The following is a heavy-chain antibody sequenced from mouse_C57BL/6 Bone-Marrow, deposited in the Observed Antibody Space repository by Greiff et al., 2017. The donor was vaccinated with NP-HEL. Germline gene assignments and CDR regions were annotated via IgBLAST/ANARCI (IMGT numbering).Heavy chain of an antibody. CDR1: GFSLSTSGMG. CDR2: IYWDDDQ. CDR3: ARRRNGHGKGFDY. V-gene: IGHV8-12*01. Sequence: ESGPGILQSSQTLSLTCSFSGFSLSTSGMGVSWIRQPSGKGLEWLAHIYWDDDQRYNPSPKSRRPISKDTSRTQVFLKLTSVATADTATYYCARRRNGHGKGFDYWGQGTTLTVSS. J-gene: IGHJ2*01. D-gene: IGHD1-1*02.